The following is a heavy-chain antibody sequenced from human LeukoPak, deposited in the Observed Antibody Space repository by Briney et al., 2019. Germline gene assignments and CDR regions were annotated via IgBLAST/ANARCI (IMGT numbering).Heavy chain of an antibody. J-gene: IGHJ4*02. D-gene: IGHD1-26*01. Sequence: GESLKISCNGSGYSFTNYWIGWVRQMPGKGVEWMGITYSGDSDTRYSPSFQGQVTISADQSISSAYLQWSRVKGSDTAMYYCARLLGATSGWDYCDYWGQGTLVTVSS. CDR2: TYSGDSDT. CDR3: ARLLGATSGWDYCDY. CDR1: GYSFTNYW. V-gene: IGHV5-51*01.